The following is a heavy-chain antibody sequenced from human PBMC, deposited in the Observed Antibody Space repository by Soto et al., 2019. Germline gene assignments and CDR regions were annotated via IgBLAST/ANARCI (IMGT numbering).Heavy chain of an antibody. D-gene: IGHD3-10*01. Sequence: PSETLSLTCTVSGGAIISYYCSCSRQSAGKGLEWIGRIYNGGNTQYNPSLKSRVTMSADTSKNQFSLRLNSVTAADTAVYYCARDGSDSYGLDVWGQGTTVTVSS. J-gene: IGHJ6*02. CDR3: ARDGSDSYGLDV. CDR1: GGAIISYY. V-gene: IGHV4-4*07. CDR2: IYNGGNT.